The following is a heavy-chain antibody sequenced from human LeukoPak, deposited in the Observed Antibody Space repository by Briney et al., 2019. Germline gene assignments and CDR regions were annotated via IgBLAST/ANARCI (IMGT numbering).Heavy chain of an antibody. CDR1: GFTFSSYA. Sequence: GGSLTLSCAASGFTFSSYAMSWVREAPARGLEWVSSLRGNGDTFYADSVKGRFTLSRDDSRNTVYLQLNNLRVEDTAVYYCARIGGQLQFDYWGQGTLVTVSS. J-gene: IGHJ4*02. V-gene: IGHV3-23*01. D-gene: IGHD4-11*01. CDR2: LRGNGDT. CDR3: ARIGGQLQFDY.